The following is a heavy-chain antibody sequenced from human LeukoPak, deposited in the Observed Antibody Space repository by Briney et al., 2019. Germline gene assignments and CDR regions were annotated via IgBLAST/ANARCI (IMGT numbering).Heavy chain of an antibody. D-gene: IGHD2-15*01. CDR1: GYTLTELS. J-gene: IGHJ5*02. V-gene: IGHV1-24*01. CDR2: FDPEDGET. Sequence: GASVKVSCKVSGYTLTELSMHWVRQAPGKGLEWMGGFDPEDGETIYAQKFQGRVTMTRDTSTSTVYMELSSLRSEDTAVYYCARDRVVVAATRRGYNWFDPWGQGTLVTVSS. CDR3: ARDRVVVAATRRGYNWFDP.